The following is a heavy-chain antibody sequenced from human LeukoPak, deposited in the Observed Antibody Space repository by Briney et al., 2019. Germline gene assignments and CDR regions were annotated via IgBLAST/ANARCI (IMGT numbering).Heavy chain of an antibody. Sequence: SETLSLTCAVSGYSISSGYYWGWIRQPPGKGLEWIGSIYHSGSTYYNPSLKSRVTISVDTSKNQFSLKLSSVTAADTAVYYCAGADTIFGGGPGWRGQGTLVTVSS. CDR2: IYHSGST. J-gene: IGHJ4*02. D-gene: IGHD3-3*01. CDR1: GYSISSGYY. CDR3: AGADTIFGGGPGW. V-gene: IGHV4-38-2*01.